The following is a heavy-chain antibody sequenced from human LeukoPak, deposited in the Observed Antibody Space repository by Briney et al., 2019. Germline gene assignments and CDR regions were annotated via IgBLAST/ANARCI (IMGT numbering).Heavy chain of an antibody. Sequence: SETLSLTCAVYGGSFSGYYWSWIRQPPGKGLEWIGEINHSGSTNYNPSLKSRVTISVDTSKNQFSPKLSSVTAADTAVYYCASSGSWSHWGQGTLVTVSS. V-gene: IGHV4-34*01. CDR3: ASSGSWSH. J-gene: IGHJ4*02. D-gene: IGHD1-26*01. CDR1: GGSFSGYY. CDR2: INHSGST.